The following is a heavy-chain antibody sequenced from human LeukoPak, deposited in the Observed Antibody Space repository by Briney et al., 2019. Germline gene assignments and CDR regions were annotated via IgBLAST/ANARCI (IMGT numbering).Heavy chain of an antibody. V-gene: IGHV1-69*05. Sequence: GASVKVSCKASGGTFSSYAISWVRQAPGQGLEWMGGIIPIFGTANYAQKFQGRVTMTTDTSTNTAYMELRSLRSDDTAVYYCARDRLSPEAGDYWGQGTLVTVSS. CDR3: ARDRLSPEAGDY. D-gene: IGHD6-6*01. CDR2: IIPIFGTA. CDR1: GGTFSSYA. J-gene: IGHJ4*02.